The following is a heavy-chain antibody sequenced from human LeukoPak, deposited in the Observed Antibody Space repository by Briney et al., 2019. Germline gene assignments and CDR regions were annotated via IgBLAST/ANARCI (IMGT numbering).Heavy chain of an antibody. J-gene: IGHJ4*02. Sequence: GGSLRLSCAASGFTFSSYWMSWVRQAPGKGLEWVANIKQDGSEKYYVDSVKGRFTISRDNAKNSLYLQMNSLRAEDAAVYYCPRDNSYECSGYLDYWARETLATV. D-gene: IGHD3-22*01. V-gene: IGHV3-7*01. CDR2: IKQDGSEK. CDR3: PRDNSYECSGYLDY. CDR1: GFTFSSYW.